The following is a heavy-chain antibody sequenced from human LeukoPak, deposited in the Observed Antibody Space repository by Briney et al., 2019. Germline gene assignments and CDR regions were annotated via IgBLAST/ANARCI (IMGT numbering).Heavy chain of an antibody. J-gene: IGHJ4*02. Sequence: GGSLRLSCAASGFTFSSYSMNWARQAPGKGLEWVSYISYSSSTIYYADSVKGRFTISRDNGKNSLYLQMNSLRAEDTAVYYCAKWGCSGGSCYPFDYWGQGTLVTVSS. CDR2: ISYSSSTI. D-gene: IGHD2-15*01. V-gene: IGHV3-48*01. CDR3: AKWGCSGGSCYPFDY. CDR1: GFTFSSYS.